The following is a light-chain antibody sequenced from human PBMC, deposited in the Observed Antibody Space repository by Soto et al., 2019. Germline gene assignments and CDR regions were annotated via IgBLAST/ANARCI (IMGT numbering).Light chain of an antibody. Sequence: EIQLTQSPSTLSASVGDRVTITCRASQSISTWLAWYQQKAGKAPKLLIYHASSVPSGVPSRFSGSGSGTEFTLTISSLEPDDFAGYYCQQYNSYYTFGQGTKLEI. V-gene: IGKV1-5*03. CDR1: QSISTW. CDR2: HAS. CDR3: QQYNSYYT. J-gene: IGKJ2*01.